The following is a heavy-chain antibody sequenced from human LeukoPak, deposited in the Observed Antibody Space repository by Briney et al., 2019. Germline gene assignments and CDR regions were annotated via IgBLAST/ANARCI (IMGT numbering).Heavy chain of an antibody. CDR2: IYYSGST. CDR1: GYSISSGYY. Sequence: SETLSLTCTVSGYSISSGYYWGWIRQPPGKGLEWIGYIYYSGSTNYNPSLKSRVTISVDTSKNQFSLKLSSVTAADTAVYYCARAWSSSWPYYYYYYYMDVWGKGTTVTVSS. D-gene: IGHD6-13*01. CDR3: ARAWSSSWPYYYYYYYMDV. J-gene: IGHJ6*03. V-gene: IGHV4-61*01.